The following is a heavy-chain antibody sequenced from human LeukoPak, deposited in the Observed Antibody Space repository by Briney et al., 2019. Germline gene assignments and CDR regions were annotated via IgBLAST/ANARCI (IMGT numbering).Heavy chain of an antibody. J-gene: IGHJ4*02. CDR2: IYYSGST. CDR1: GGSVSSSSYY. V-gene: IGHV4-39*01. Sequence: KTSETLSLTCTVSGGSVSSSSYYWGWIRQPPGKGLEWIGSIYYSGSTYYNPPLKSRVTISVDTSKNQFSLKLSSVTAADTAVYYCARQPSSWYWIFGYFDYWGQGTLVTVSS. D-gene: IGHD6-13*01. CDR3: ARQPSSWYWIFGYFDY.